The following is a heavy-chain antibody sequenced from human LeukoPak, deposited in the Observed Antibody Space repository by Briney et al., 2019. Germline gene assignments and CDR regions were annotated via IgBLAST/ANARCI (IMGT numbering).Heavy chain of an antibody. CDR1: GFTFSSYS. V-gene: IGHV3-21*01. CDR3: ARDVGVYRDRGDY. CDR2: ISSSSSYI. D-gene: IGHD4-17*01. J-gene: IGHJ4*02. Sequence: GGSLRLSCAASGFTFSSYSMNWVRQAPGKGLEWVSSISSSSSYIYYADSVKGRFTISRDNAKNSLYPQMNSLRAEDTAVYYCARDVGVYRDRGDYWGQGTLVTVSS.